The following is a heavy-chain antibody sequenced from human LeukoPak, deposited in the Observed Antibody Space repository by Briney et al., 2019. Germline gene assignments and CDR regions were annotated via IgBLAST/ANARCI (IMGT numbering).Heavy chain of an antibody. CDR2: INHSGST. CDR3: ARRPSYSSSSRGNFQH. V-gene: IGHV4-34*01. Sequence: SETLSLTCAVYGGSFSGYYWSWIRQPPGKGLEWIGEINHSGSTNYNPSLKSRVTISVDTSKNQFSLKLSSVTAADTAVYYCARRPSYSSSSRGNFQHWGQGTLVTVSS. D-gene: IGHD6-6*01. CDR1: GGSFSGYY. J-gene: IGHJ1*01.